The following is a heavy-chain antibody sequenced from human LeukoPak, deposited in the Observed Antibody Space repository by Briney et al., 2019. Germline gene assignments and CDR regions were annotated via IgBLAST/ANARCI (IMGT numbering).Heavy chain of an antibody. J-gene: IGHJ4*02. CDR1: GFTLGSHD. D-gene: IGHD5-18*01. V-gene: IGHV3-13*01. CDR2: VSSGFHA. Sequence: GGSLRLSCTASGFTLGSHDMHWVRHIPGQGLEWVAAVSSGFHAFFADSVQGRFTVSREDARNSLYLQMNSQRAGDTAVYYCVREARGYHYTYFDYWGQGTLVTVSS. CDR3: VREARGYHYTYFDY.